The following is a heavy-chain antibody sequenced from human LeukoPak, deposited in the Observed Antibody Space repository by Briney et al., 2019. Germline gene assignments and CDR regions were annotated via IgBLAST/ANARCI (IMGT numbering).Heavy chain of an antibody. CDR2: IWYDGSNK. V-gene: IGHV3-33*01. Sequence: GRSLRLSCAASGSTFSSYGMHWVRQAPGKGLEWVAVIWYDGSNKYYADSVKGRFIISRDNSKNTLYLQMNSLRAEDTAVYYCARDVSGFYDSTELDYWGQGTLVTVSS. CDR3: ARDVSGFYDSTELDY. CDR1: GSTFSSYG. D-gene: IGHD3-22*01. J-gene: IGHJ4*02.